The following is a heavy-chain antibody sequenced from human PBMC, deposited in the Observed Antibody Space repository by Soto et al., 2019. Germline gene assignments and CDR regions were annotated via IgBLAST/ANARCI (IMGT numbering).Heavy chain of an antibody. CDR2: MNPNSGNT. D-gene: IGHD2-21*01. CDR3: ARGPLYSGDSPPVNYYFDS. CDR1: GYTFTSYD. V-gene: IGHV1-8*01. J-gene: IGHJ4*02. Sequence: ASVKVSCKASGYTFTSYDINWVRQATGQGFEWMGWMNPNSGNTGYAQKFQGRVTMTRDTSITTAYMQMSSLRDEDTAVYYCARGPLYSGDSPPVNYYFDSWGQGTLVTVSS.